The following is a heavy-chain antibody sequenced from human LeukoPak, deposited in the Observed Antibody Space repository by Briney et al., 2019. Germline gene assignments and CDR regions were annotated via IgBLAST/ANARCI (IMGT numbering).Heavy chain of an antibody. CDR2: INHSGST. CDR3: AREIYDDSGYYSFDY. D-gene: IGHD3-22*01. V-gene: IGHV4-34*01. CDR1: GGSFSGYY. J-gene: IGHJ4*02. Sequence: PSETLSLTCAVYGGSFSGYYWSWIRQPPGKGPEWIGEINHSGSTNYNPSLKSRVTISVDTSKNQFSLKLSSVTAADTAVYYCAREIYDDSGYYSFDYWGQGTLVTVSS.